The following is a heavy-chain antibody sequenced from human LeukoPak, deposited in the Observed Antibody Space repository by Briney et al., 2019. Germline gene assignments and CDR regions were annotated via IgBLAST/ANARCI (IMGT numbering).Heavy chain of an antibody. CDR2: ISAYNGNT. Sequence: ASVKVSCKASGYTFTSYGISWVRRAPGQGLEWMGWISAYNGNTNYAQKLQGRVTMTTDTSTSTAYMELRSLRSDDTAVYYCARDSVVVPAAPFDYWGQGTLVTVSS. J-gene: IGHJ4*02. D-gene: IGHD2-2*01. V-gene: IGHV1-18*01. CDR3: ARDSVVVPAAPFDY. CDR1: GYTFTSYG.